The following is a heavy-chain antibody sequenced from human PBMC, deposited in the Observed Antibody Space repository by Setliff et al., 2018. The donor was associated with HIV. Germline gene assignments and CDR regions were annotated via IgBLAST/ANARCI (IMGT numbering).Heavy chain of an antibody. V-gene: IGHV1-2*02. CDR1: GYTFTNNF. Sequence: ASVKVSCKASGYTFTNNFIHWVRQAPGQGLEWMGWISPYDAARKISQKFRGRVSLTTDTSINTAYMELGGLHSDDTAMYYCARPYYDILTGYYRGPYYFDYWGQGTLVTVSS. J-gene: IGHJ4*02. D-gene: IGHD3-9*01. CDR3: ARPYYDILTGYYRGPYYFDY. CDR2: ISPYDAAR.